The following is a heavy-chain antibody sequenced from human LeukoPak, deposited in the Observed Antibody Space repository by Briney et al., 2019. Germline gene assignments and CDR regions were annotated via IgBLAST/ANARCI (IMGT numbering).Heavy chain of an antibody. Sequence: GGSLRLSCAVSGITLSNYGMSWVRQAPGRGLEWVAGISDSGGSTTYADSVKGRFTISRDDSKSTLYLQMNSLRAEDTAVYYCVRDFASGSYYNLFDYWGQGTLVTVSS. CDR1: GITLSNYG. CDR2: ISDSGGST. J-gene: IGHJ4*02. CDR3: VRDFASGSYYNLFDY. V-gene: IGHV3-23*01. D-gene: IGHD3-10*01.